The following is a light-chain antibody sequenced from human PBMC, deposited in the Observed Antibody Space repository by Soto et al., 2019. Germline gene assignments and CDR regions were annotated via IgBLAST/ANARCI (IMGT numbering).Light chain of an antibody. Sequence: EIVLTQSPATLSLSPGERATLSCRASQNINNYLAWYQQKPGQAPRLLIYDSSSRATDIPARFSGSGSGTDFTLTISSLEPEDFAVYYCQQRINWPRTFGGGTKVEI. J-gene: IGKJ4*01. CDR2: DSS. V-gene: IGKV3-11*01. CDR1: QNINNY. CDR3: QQRINWPRT.